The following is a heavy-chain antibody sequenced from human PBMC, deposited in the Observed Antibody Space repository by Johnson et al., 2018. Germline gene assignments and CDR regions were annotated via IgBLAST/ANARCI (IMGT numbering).Heavy chain of an antibody. J-gene: IGHJ4*02. CDR2: ISFDGNTQ. Sequence: VQLVESGGGVVQPGRSLRLSCVASGFIFNRHAMHWVRQVPGKGLEWVAVISFDGNTQYYADSVKGRFIISRDNSKSTLYLQMSMMRPEDTALYYCAKAPGYSYPNAWGQGTLVTVSS. CDR1: GFIFNRHA. V-gene: IGHV3-30-3*01. CDR3: AKAPGYSYPNA. D-gene: IGHD5-18*01.